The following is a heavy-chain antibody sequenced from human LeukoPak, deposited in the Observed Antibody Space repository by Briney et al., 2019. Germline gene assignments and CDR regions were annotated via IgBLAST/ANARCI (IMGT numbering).Heavy chain of an antibody. D-gene: IGHD3-10*01. V-gene: IGHV1-18*01. CDR1: GYTFTNYG. Sequence: ASVKVSCKASGYTFTNYGISWVRQAPGQGLEWMGWISVYNGNTNYAQKLQDRVTMTTDTSTSTAYMELRGLRSDDTAVYYCARVPSLGDLLNWIDPWGQGTLVTVSS. CDR2: ISVYNGNT. J-gene: IGHJ5*02. CDR3: ARVPSLGDLLNWIDP.